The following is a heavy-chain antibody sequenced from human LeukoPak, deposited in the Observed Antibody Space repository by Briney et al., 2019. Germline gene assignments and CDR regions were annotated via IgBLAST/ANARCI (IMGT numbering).Heavy chain of an antibody. CDR1: GFTFSSYE. D-gene: IGHD1-26*01. V-gene: IGHV3-48*03. CDR3: VRASFKGERTDY. Sequence: PGGSLRLSCAASGFTFSSYEMNWVRQAPGKGLEWVSYISSSGSTIYYADSVKGRFTISRDNAKNSLYLQMNSLRAEDTAVYYCVRASFKGERTDYWSQGTLVTVSS. CDR2: ISSSGSTI. J-gene: IGHJ4*02.